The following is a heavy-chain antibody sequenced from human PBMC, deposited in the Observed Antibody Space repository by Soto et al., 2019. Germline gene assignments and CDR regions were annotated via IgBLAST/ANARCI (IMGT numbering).Heavy chain of an antibody. V-gene: IGHV2-5*02. CDR3: AHRRITTVRGATFDP. D-gene: IGHD3-10*01. CDR1: GFSLSTSGVG. J-gene: IGHJ5*02. CDR2: IYWDDDK. Sequence: QITLKESGPTLVKPTQTLTLTCTFSGFSLSTSGVGVGWIRQPPGKALEWLALIYWDDDKRYSPSLKSRLTITKDTSKNQVVLTMTNMDPVDTATYYCAHRRITTVRGATFDPWGQGTLVTVSS.